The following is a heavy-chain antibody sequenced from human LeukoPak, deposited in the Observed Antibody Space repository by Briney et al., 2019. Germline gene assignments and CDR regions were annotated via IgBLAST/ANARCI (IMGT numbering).Heavy chain of an antibody. CDR2: ISYDGSNQ. D-gene: IGHD3-22*01. J-gene: IGHJ4*02. CDR3: AKQGPYDSSAYLFDY. V-gene: IGHV3-30*18. CDR1: GFTFSSYG. Sequence: PGGPLRLSCAASGFTFSSYGMHWVRQAPGKGLEWVAVISYDGSNQYHADSVKGRFTLSRDNAKNTLYLQMNSLRAEDTAVYYCAKQGPYDSSAYLFDYWGQGTLVTVSS.